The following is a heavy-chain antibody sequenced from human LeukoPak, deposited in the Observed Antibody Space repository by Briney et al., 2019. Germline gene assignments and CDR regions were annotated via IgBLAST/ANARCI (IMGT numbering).Heavy chain of an antibody. V-gene: IGHV4-59*01. J-gene: IGHJ4*02. CDR1: AVSMSPYY. CDR3: ASQRQDTNACFDY. D-gene: IGHD6-25*01. Sequence: SETLSLTCSVSAVSMSPYYWSWIRQPPGEGLEWIGFVYYSGSTNYNPSLKSRVTISVDTSRKQFSLNVKSVTAADTAVYYCASQRQDTNACFDYWGQGALVTVSS. CDR2: VYYSGST.